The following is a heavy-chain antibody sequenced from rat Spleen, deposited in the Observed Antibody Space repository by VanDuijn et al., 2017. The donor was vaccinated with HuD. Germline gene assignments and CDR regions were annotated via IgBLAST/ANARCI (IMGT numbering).Heavy chain of an antibody. CDR3: ARPSYGFPFAY. CDR1: GFTFSDYN. D-gene: IGHD1-3*01. Sequence: EVQLVESGGGLVQPGRSLKLSCAASGFTFSDYNMAWVRQAPKKGLEWVATITYDGRGTYYRDSVKGRFSISRDNAGSTLYLQMDNLRSEDTATYYCARPSYGFPFAYWGQGTLVTVSS. CDR2: ITYDGRGT. J-gene: IGHJ3*01. V-gene: IGHV5-7*01.